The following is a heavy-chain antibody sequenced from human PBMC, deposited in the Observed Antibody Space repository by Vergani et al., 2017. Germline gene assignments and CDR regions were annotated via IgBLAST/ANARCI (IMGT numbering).Heavy chain of an antibody. D-gene: IGHD1-14*01. CDR2: IFSNDEK. CDR3: ARMERFWSRVPQASWLSITQALDY. J-gene: IGHJ4*02. Sequence: VTLKESGPVLVKPTETLTLTCTVSGFSLSNARMGVSWIRQPPGKALEWLAHIFSNDEKSYSTSLKSRLTISKDTSKSQVVLTMTNMDPVDTATYSCARMERFWSRVPQASWLSITQALDYWGQGTLVTVSS. CDR1: GFSLSNARMG. V-gene: IGHV2-26*01.